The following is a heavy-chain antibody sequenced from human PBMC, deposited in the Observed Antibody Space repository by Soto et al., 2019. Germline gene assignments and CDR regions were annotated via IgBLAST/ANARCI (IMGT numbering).Heavy chain of an antibody. J-gene: IGHJ6*02. CDR1: GGSFSGYY. CDR2: INHSGST. CDR3: ARDCLHYDILTGYNSPYYYYGMDV. V-gene: IGHV4-34*01. D-gene: IGHD3-9*01. Sequence: SETLSLTCAVYGGSFSGYYWSWIRQPPGKGLEWIGEINHSGSTNYNPSLKSRVTISVDTSKNQFSLKLSSVTAADTAVYYCARDCLHYDILTGYNSPYYYYGMDVWGQGTTVTVSS.